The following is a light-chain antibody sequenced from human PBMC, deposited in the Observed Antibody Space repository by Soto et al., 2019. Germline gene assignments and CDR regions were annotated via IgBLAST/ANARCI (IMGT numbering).Light chain of an antibody. CDR1: SSDVGGYDY. CDR2: DVS. V-gene: IGLV2-14*03. Sequence: QSALTQPASVSGSPGQSITISCTGTSSDVGGYDYVSWYQHHPGKAPKLMIYDVSNRPSGVSNRFSGSKSGNTVSLTISGLQAEDETDYYCSSYTSSSLYVFRTGTKVTVL. CDR3: SSYTSSSLYV. J-gene: IGLJ1*01.